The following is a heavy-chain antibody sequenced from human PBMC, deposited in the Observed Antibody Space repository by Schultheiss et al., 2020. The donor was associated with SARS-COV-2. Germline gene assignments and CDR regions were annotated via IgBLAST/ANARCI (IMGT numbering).Heavy chain of an antibody. J-gene: IGHJ6*02. V-gene: IGHV3-9*01. Sequence: GGSLRLSCAASGFTFDDYAMHWVRQAPGKGLEWVSGISWNSGSIGYADSVKGRFTISRDNSKNTLYLQMNSLRAEDTAVYYCARESEYSSRSGGMDVWGQGTTVTVSS. CDR3: ARESEYSSRSGGMDV. CDR1: GFTFDDYA. CDR2: ISWNSGSI. D-gene: IGHD6-6*01.